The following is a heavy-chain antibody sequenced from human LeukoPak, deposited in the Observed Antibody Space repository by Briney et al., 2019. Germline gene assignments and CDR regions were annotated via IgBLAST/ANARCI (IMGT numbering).Heavy chain of an antibody. J-gene: IGHJ5*02. Sequence: GGSLRLSCAASGFTFNIYAMSWVRLAPGKGLQWVASMCGSAGCTYYADSVKGRFTISRENSKNTLYLQMNSLRAEDTAIYYCARDRPNYHETDDQYYKRDGDHWGQGALVTVSS. CDR1: GFTFNIYA. V-gene: IGHV3-23*01. D-gene: IGHD1-14*01. CDR3: ARDRPNYHETDDQYYKRDGDH. CDR2: MCGSAGCT.